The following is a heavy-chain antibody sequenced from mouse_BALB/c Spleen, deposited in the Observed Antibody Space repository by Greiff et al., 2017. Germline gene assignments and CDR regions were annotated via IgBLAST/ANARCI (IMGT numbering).Heavy chain of an antibody. Sequence: EVQLQQSGAELVRSGASVKLSCTASGFNIKDYYMHWVKQRPEQGLGWIGWIDPENGDTEYAPKFQGKATMTADTSSNTAYLQLSSLTSEDTAVYYCLITTASYYAMDYWGQGTSVTVSS. CDR1: GFNIKDYY. V-gene: IGHV14-4*02. CDR2: IDPENGDT. CDR3: LITTASYYAMDY. D-gene: IGHD1-2*01. J-gene: IGHJ4*01.